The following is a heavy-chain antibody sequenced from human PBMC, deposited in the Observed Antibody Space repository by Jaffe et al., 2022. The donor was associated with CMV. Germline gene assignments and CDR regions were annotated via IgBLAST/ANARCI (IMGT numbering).Heavy chain of an antibody. CDR1: GYSFTSYW. Sequence: EVQLVQSGAEVKKPGESLKISCKGSGYSFTSYWIGWVRQMPGKGLEWMGIIYPGDSDTRYSPSFQGQVTISADKSISTAYLQWSSLKASDTAMYYCARHRNHGMYYYGSGSYYPVHYYYYYMDVWGKGTTVTVSS. CDR3: ARHRNHGMYYYGSGSYYPVHYYYYYMDV. J-gene: IGHJ6*03. V-gene: IGHV5-51*01. CDR2: IYPGDSDT. D-gene: IGHD3-10*01.